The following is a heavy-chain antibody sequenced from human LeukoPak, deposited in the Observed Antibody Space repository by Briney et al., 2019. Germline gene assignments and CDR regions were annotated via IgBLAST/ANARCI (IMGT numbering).Heavy chain of an antibody. J-gene: IGHJ6*02. V-gene: IGHV1-18*01. CDR3: ARDVRFLEWSQGMDV. CDR1: GGTFTSYG. Sequence: GASVKVSCKASGGTFTSYGISWVRQAPGQGLEWMGWISAYNGNTNYAQKLQGRVTMTTDTSTSTAYMELRSLRSDDTAVYYCARDVRFLEWSQGMDVWGQGTTVTVSS. CDR2: ISAYNGNT. D-gene: IGHD3-3*01.